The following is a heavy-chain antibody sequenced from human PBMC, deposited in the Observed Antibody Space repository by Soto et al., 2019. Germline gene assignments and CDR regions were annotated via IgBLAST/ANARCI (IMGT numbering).Heavy chain of an antibody. V-gene: IGHV1-69*06. D-gene: IGHD3-3*01. CDR3: ARGWELRFLDRGGYYYYGMDV. CDR2: LIPLFGSA. J-gene: IGHJ6*02. CDR1: GGTFSNSP. Sequence: ASVKVSCKASGGTFSNSPISWVRQAPGQGLEWMGGLIPLFGSANYAQKFQSRVTITADKSTNTAYMELNSLTSEDTAVYYCARGWELRFLDRGGYYYYGMDVWGQGTTVTVSS.